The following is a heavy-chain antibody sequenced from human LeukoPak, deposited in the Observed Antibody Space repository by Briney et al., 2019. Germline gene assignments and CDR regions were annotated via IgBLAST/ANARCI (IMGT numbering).Heavy chain of an antibody. CDR2: ISGSGGST. D-gene: IGHD4-17*01. CDR3: AKEIWPTVTTPGHTYFDY. J-gene: IGHJ4*01. Sequence: GGSLRLSCAASGFTFSSYAMSWVRQAPGKGLEWVSAISGSGGSTYYADSVKGRFTISRDNSKNTLYLQMNSLRPEDTAVFFCAKEIWPTVTTPGHTYFDYWGHGTLVTVSS. V-gene: IGHV3-23*01. CDR1: GFTFSSYA.